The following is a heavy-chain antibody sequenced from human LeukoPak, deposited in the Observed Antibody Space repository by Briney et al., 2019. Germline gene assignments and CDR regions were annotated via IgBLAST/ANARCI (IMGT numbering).Heavy chain of an antibody. CDR3: ARDRGLGLPNWFTS. V-gene: IGHV3-21*01. J-gene: IGHJ5*01. D-gene: IGHD2-15*01. CDR2: IDLNGNHI. Sequence: GSLRLSCVGSGFPFSSYGMNWVRRAPGKGLEWVSSIDLNGNHINYADSVKDRFTISRDNAKNSLFLQMDSLRVEDTAVYYCARDRGLGLPNWFTSWGQGTLVTVSS. CDR1: GFPFSSYG.